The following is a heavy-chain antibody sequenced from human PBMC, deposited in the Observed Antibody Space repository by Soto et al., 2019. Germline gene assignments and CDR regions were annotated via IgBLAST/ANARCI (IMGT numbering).Heavy chain of an antibody. Sequence: GGSLRLSCAASGFTFSSYGMHWVRQAPGKGLEWVAVIWYDGSNKYYADSVEGRFTISRDNSKNTLYLQMNSLRAEDTAVYYCAIDLDYQDNVVVPAAISSWGQGTLVTVSS. J-gene: IGHJ5*02. CDR2: IWYDGSNK. CDR3: AIDLDYQDNVVVPAAISS. V-gene: IGHV3-33*01. D-gene: IGHD2-2*01. CDR1: GFTFSSYG.